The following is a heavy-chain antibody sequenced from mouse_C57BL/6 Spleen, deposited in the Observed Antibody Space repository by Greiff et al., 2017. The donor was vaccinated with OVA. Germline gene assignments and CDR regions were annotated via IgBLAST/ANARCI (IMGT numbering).Heavy chain of an antibody. D-gene: IGHD2-4*01. CDR2: IDPSDSYT. Sequence: QVQLQQSGAELVKPGASVKLSCKASGYTFTSYWMQWVKQRPGQGLEWIGEIDPSDSYTNYNQKFKGKATLTVDTSSSTAYMQLSSLTSEDSAVYYCARFKGLRRFDYWGQGTTLTVSS. CDR1: GYTFTSYW. V-gene: IGHV1-50*01. CDR3: ARFKGLRRFDY. J-gene: IGHJ2*01.